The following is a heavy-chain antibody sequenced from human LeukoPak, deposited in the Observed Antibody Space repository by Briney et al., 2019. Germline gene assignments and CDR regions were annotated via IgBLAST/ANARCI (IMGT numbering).Heavy chain of an antibody. Sequence: ASVKVSCKAAGYTFTSYGISWVRQGPGQGLEWVGWISAYNGNTNYAQKLQGRVTMTTDTSTSTAYMELRSLRSDDTAVYYCARGIAVAGPYYFDYWGQGTLVTVSS. V-gene: IGHV1-18*01. CDR3: ARGIAVAGPYYFDY. CDR2: ISAYNGNT. D-gene: IGHD6-19*01. J-gene: IGHJ4*02. CDR1: GYTFTSYG.